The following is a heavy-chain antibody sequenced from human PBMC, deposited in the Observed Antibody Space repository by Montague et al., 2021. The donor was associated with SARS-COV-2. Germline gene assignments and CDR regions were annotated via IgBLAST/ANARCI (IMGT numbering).Heavy chain of an antibody. V-gene: IGHV4-30-2*06. CDR1: GVSISSGDYS. CDR3: ARKIIANAFDV. J-gene: IGHJ3*01. D-gene: IGHD2/OR15-2a*01. Sequence: TLSLTCTVSGVSISSGDYSWNWIRQSPGKGLEWIGFIYESGSTLYNPSLKSRITISVDRSKNQFSLRLNSVTAADTVVYYCARKIIANAFDVWGHGTTVTVSS. CDR2: IYESGST.